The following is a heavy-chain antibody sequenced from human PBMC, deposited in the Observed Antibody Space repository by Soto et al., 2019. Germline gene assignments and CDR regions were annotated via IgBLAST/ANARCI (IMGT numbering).Heavy chain of an antibody. CDR2: INPSGGST. CDR3: ARDRGGDPRGKEGWFDP. CDR1: GYTFTSYY. J-gene: IGHJ5*02. D-gene: IGHD3-10*01. V-gene: IGHV1-46*01. Sequence: QVQLVQSGAEVKKPGASVKVSCKASGYTFTSYYMHWVRQAPGQGLEWMGIINPSGGSTSYAQKFQGRVTMTRDTSTSTVYMELSSLRSEDTAVYYCARDRGGDPRGKEGWFDPWGQGTLVTVSS.